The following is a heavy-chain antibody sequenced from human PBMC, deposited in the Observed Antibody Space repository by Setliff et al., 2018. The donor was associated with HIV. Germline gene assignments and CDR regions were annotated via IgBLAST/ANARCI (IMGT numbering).Heavy chain of an antibody. CDR3: ARRYHDASGFYNS. CDR2: TYHSGTT. D-gene: IGHD1-1*01. Sequence: PSETLSLTCTVSGHSITRGYYWGWIRQPPEKGLEWIGSTYHSGTTYYNPSLKSRVTISLDTSKNHFSLKLSSVAAADTAVYYCARRYHDASGFYNSWGQGVLVTVSS. CDR1: GHSITRGYY. J-gene: IGHJ4*02. V-gene: IGHV4-38-2*02.